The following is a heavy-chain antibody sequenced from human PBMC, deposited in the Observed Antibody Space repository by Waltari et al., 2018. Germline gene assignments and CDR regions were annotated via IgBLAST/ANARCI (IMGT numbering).Heavy chain of an antibody. D-gene: IGHD2-21*02. V-gene: IGHV4-39*01. J-gene: IGHJ4*02. CDR3: ARIGSVVVTAYFDY. CDR1: GGSISSSSYY. Sequence: QLQLQESGPGLVKPSETLSLTCTVSGGSISSSSYYWGWIRQPPGKGLEWIGSIYYSGSTYYNPSLKSGVTISVDTSKNQFSLKLSSVTAADTAVYYCARIGSVVVTAYFDYWGQGTLVTVSS. CDR2: IYYSGST.